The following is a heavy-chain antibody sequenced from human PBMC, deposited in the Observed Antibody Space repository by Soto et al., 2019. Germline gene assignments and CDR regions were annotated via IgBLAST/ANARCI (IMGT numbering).Heavy chain of an antibody. V-gene: IGHV5-51*01. CDR1: GYSFTSYW. J-gene: IGHJ5*02. D-gene: IGHD6-13*01. CDR2: IYPGDSDT. Sequence: LGESLKISCKGSGYSFTSYWIGWVRQMPGKGLEWMGIIYPGDSDTRYSPSFQGQVTISADKSISTAYLQWSSLKASDTAMYYCARHHAAAGTWWLDPCGQGPLVTVSS. CDR3: ARHHAAAGTWWLDP.